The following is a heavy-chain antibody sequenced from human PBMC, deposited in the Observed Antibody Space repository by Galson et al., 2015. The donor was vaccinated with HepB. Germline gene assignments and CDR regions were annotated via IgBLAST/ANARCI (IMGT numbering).Heavy chain of an antibody. CDR2: ISYDGSNK. CDR3: ARDVVRGPYYDFWSDTNDAFDI. D-gene: IGHD3-3*01. V-gene: IGHV3-30-3*01. CDR1: GFTFSSYA. Sequence: SLRLSCAASGFTFSSYAMHWVRQAPGKGLEWVAVISYDGSNKYYADSVKGRFTISRDNSKNTLYLQMNSLRAEDTAVYYCARDVVRGPYYDFWSDTNDAFDIWGQGTMVTVSS. J-gene: IGHJ3*02.